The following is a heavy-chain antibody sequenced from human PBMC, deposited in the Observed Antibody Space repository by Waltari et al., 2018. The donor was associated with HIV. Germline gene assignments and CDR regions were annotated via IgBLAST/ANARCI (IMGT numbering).Heavy chain of an antibody. CDR1: GFHLALYA. CDR3: VTSGYNFVEFGHRLDF. V-gene: IGHV3-23*01. CDR2: ISRSASAT. Sequence: ELQFLECGGLLERPGGSLCFSCLVPGFHLALYAITWVWQAPGKGLEWVSSISRSASATYYADSVKGRATISRDNSMDMLSLHIKSLRVDDTAVYHCVTSGYNFVEFGHRLDFWGRGVLVTVS. D-gene: IGHD5-18*01. J-gene: IGHJ4*02.